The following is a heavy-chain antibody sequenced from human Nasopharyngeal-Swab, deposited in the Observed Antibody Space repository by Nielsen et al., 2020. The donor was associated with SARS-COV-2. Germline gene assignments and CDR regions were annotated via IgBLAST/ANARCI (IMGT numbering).Heavy chain of an antibody. J-gene: IGHJ4*02. V-gene: IGHV3-9*01. CDR1: GFTFDDYA. D-gene: IGHD1-1*01. CDR3: AKGLED. CDR2: INWNSGNK. Sequence: GGSLRLSCAASGFTFDDYAMHWVRQAPGKGLEWVSGINWNSGNKGYADSVKGRFTISRDNAKNSVYLEVTSLRAEDTALYYCAKGLEDWGQGTLVTVSS.